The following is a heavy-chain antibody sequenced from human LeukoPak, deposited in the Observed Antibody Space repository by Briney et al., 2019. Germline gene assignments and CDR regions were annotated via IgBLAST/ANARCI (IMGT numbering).Heavy chain of an antibody. CDR3: SKGAVYYDTSGPMGDH. CDR2: ISFDGSNK. J-gene: IGHJ4*02. CDR1: GFTFSYYG. D-gene: IGHD3-22*01. Sequence: QPGGSLRLSCAASGFTFSYYGMHWVRQAPGKGLEWVAVISFDGSNKYYADSVKGRFTISRDDSKNTLYLQMSSLRAEDTAVYYCSKGAVYYDTSGPMGDHWGQGTLVTVSS. V-gene: IGHV3-30*18.